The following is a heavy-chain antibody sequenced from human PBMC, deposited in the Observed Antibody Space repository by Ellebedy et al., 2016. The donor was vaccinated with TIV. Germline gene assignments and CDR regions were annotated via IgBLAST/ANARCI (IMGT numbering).Heavy chain of an antibody. V-gene: IGHV3-30*02. J-gene: IGHJ4*01. CDR1: GFTFSSYG. CDR2: IRYDGSNK. D-gene: IGHD1-26*01. CDR3: AKDRIVGARKFDD. Sequence: GESLKISCAASGFTFSSYGMHSVRQAPGQGLEWVAFIRYDGSNKYYADSVKGRFTISRDNSKNTLYLQMNGLRAEDTAVYYCAKDRIVGARKFDDWGQGTLVTVSS.